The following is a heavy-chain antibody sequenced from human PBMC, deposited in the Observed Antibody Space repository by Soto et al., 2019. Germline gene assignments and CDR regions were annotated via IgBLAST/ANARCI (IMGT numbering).Heavy chain of an antibody. CDR1: GDSVSSNSAA. Sequence: SQTLSLTCAISGDSVSSNSAAWNWIRQSPSRGLEWLGRTYYRSKWYNDYAVSVKSRITINPDTPKNQFSLQLNSVTPEDTAVYYCARDSSGPLYYYYYGMDVWGQGTTVTVSS. CDR2: TYYRSKWYN. J-gene: IGHJ6*02. V-gene: IGHV6-1*01. D-gene: IGHD3-22*01. CDR3: ARDSSGPLYYYYYGMDV.